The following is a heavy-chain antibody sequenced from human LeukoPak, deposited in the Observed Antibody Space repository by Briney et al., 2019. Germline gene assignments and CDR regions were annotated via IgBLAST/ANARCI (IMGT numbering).Heavy chain of an antibody. Sequence: SETLSFTCTVSGGSISSYYWSWIRQPPGKGLEWIGYIYYSGSTNYNPSLKSRVTISVDTSKNQFSLKLSSVTAADTAVYYCARDSYPGGQDYWGQGTLVTVSS. J-gene: IGHJ4*02. CDR1: GGSISSYY. V-gene: IGHV4-59*01. D-gene: IGHD3-16*02. CDR2: IYYSGST. CDR3: ARDSYPGGQDY.